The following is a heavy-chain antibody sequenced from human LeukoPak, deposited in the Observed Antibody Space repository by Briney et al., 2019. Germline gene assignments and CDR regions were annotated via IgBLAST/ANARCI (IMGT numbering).Heavy chain of an antibody. CDR2: INLNGGST. J-gene: IGHJ4*02. CDR3: ARMPDVFYDSSGMLDY. D-gene: IGHD3-22*01. CDR1: GFTFDDYG. V-gene: IGHV3-20*04. Sequence: GGSLRLSCAASGFTFDDYGMSWVRQAPGKGLEWVSGINLNGGSTGYADSVKGRFTISRDNAKNSLYLQMNSLRAEDTALYYCARMPDVFYDSSGMLDYWGQGTLVTVSS.